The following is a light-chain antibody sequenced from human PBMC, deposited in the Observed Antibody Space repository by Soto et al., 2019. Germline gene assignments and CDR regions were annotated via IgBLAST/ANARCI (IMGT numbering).Light chain of an antibody. CDR3: QQYGGSPPIT. Sequence: EIVLTQSPGTLSLSPGERATLSCRASQSVSRRYLTWYQQKPGQAPRLLIYGASSRATGIPDRFSCSGSGTDFTLTISRREPEDFAVYSCQQYGGSPPITFGQVTRLEIK. CDR2: GAS. V-gene: IGKV3-20*01. J-gene: IGKJ5*01. CDR1: QSVSRRY.